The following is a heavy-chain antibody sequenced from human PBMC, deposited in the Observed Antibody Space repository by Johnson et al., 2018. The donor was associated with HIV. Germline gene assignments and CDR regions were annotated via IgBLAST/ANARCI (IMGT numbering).Heavy chain of an antibody. CDR3: ARTGRLFDAFDI. J-gene: IGHJ3*02. CDR1: GFTFGFYA. CDR2: IKQDGSEK. Sequence: VQLVESGGGVVQPGRSLRLSCAASGFTFGFYAMHWVRQAPGKGLEWVANIKQDGSEKYYVDSVKGRFTISRDNAKNSLYLQMNSLRTEDTALYYCARTGRLFDAFDIWGQGTMVTVSS. D-gene: IGHD2-21*01. V-gene: IGHV3-7*05.